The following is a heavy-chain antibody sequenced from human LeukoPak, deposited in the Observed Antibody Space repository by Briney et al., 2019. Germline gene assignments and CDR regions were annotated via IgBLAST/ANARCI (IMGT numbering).Heavy chain of an antibody. J-gene: IGHJ4*02. V-gene: IGHV4-59*01. CDR1: GGSISTFY. CDR3: ARGSSSYPYYFDY. Sequence: PSETLSLTCTVSGGSISTFYWSWIRQPPGKGLEWIGYIYYSRSTNYNPSLKSRVTISVDTSKNQFSLKLSSVTAADAAVYHCARGSSSYPYYFDYWGQGTLVTVSS. D-gene: IGHD6-13*01. CDR2: IYYSRST.